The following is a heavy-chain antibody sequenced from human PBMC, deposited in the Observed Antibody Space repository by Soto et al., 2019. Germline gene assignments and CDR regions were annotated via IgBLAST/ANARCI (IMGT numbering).Heavy chain of an antibody. Sequence: GGSLRLSCVASGFTFSSYGMHWVRQAPGKGLEWVALISYDGSNQYYADSVKGRFTISRDNSKKTLYLQMNSVRAEDTALYYCAKDEIGSTWSSIEYWGQGTLVTVSS. D-gene: IGHD6-13*01. V-gene: IGHV3-30*18. CDR3: AKDEIGSTWSSIEY. J-gene: IGHJ4*02. CDR1: GFTFSSYG. CDR2: ISYDGSNQ.